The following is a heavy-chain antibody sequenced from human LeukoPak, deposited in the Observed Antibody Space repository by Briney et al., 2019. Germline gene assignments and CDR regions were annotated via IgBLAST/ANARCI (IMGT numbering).Heavy chain of an antibody. J-gene: IGHJ4*02. D-gene: IGHD2-2*01. CDR3: AKDLAFVVVPAATSDSSGYAFDY. CDR1: GFTFSSYA. CDR2: SSGSGDSR. Sequence: GGSLRLSCAASGFTFSSYAMNWVRQAPGKGLEWVSGSSGSGDSRYYADSVKGRFTISRDNSKNTLYLQMNSLRAEDTAVYYCAKDLAFVVVPAATSDSSGYAFDYWGQGTLVTVSS. V-gene: IGHV3-23*01.